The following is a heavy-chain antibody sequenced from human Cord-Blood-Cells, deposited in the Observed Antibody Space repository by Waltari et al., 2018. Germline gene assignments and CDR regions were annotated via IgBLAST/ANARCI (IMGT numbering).Heavy chain of an antibody. V-gene: IGHV1-69-2*01. Sequence: EVQLVQSGAEVKKPGATVKISCKVSGYTFTDYYMHWVQQAPGKGLEWMGLCSPEEGETIYREKVQGRVTITADTSTYTAYMGLSSLRSEDTAVYYGATVDLDGFNDAFGSWGQGTMVTGSS. CDR3: ATVDLDGFNDAFGS. CDR1: GYTFTDYY. J-gene: IGHJ3*02. D-gene: IGHD2-2*03. CDR2: CSPEEGET.